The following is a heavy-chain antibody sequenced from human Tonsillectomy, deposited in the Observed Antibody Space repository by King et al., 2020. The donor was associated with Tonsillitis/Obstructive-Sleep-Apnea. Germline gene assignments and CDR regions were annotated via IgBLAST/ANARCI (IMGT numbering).Heavy chain of an antibody. CDR3: ARGATYYDFWSGFSPAYYMDV. J-gene: IGHJ6*03. CDR2: INNDGSNT. Sequence: VQLVESGGGLVQPGGSLRLSCAASGFPFSTYWMHWVRQAPGKGLVWVSHINNDGSNTNYADSVKGRFTISRDNPRNTLYLLMNSLRAEDTALYYCARGATYYDFWSGFSPAYYMDVWGKGTTVTVSS. CDR1: GFPFSTYW. V-gene: IGHV3-74*01. D-gene: IGHD3-3*01.